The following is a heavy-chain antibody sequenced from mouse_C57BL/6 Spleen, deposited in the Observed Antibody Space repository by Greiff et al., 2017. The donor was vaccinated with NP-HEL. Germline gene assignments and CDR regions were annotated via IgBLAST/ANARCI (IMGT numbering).Heavy chain of an antibody. Sequence: QVQLQQPGAELVRPGSSVKLSCTASGYTFTSYWMPWVKQRPIQGLEWIGNIDPSDSETHYIQKFKDQATLTVDKSSSTAYMQLSSLTSEDSAVYYCAREGDSSGYVGFDYWGQGTTLTVSS. D-gene: IGHD3-2*02. V-gene: IGHV1-52*01. CDR1: GYTFTSYW. CDR2: IDPSDSET. CDR3: AREGDSSGYVGFDY. J-gene: IGHJ2*01.